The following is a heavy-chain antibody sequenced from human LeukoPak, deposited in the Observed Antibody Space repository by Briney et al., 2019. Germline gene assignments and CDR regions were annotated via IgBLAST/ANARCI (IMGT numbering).Heavy chain of an antibody. Sequence: SETLSLTCAVYGGSFSGYYWSWIRQPPGKGLEWIGEINHSGSTNYNPSLKSRVTISVDTSKNQFSLKLSSVTAADTAVYYCARVAIFGVVIIRPFDYWGQGPLVSVSS. CDR3: ARVAIFGVVIIRPFDY. J-gene: IGHJ4*02. CDR1: GGSFSGYY. CDR2: INHSGST. V-gene: IGHV4-34*01. D-gene: IGHD3-3*01.